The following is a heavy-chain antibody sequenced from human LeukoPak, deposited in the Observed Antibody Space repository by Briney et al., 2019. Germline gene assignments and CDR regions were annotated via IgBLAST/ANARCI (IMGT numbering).Heavy chain of an antibody. Sequence: PGGSLRLSCAASGFTFSSYAMSWVRQAPGKGLEWVSSISSSSSYIYYADSVKGRFTISRDNAKNSLYLEMNSLRAEDTAVYYCARSPYSGYDSPGGGGMDVWGQGTTVTVSS. D-gene: IGHD5-12*01. J-gene: IGHJ6*02. CDR1: GFTFSSYA. V-gene: IGHV3-21*01. CDR2: ISSSSSYI. CDR3: ARSPYSGYDSPGGGGMDV.